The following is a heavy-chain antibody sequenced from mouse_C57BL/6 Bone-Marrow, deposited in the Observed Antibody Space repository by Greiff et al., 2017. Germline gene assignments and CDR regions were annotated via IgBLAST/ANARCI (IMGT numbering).Heavy chain of an antibody. CDR1: GFTFSDYG. CDR3: ARHAVYDGYYSYYAMDY. J-gene: IGHJ4*01. Sequence: EVQRVESGGGLVQPGGSLKLSCAASGFTFSDYGMAWVRQAPRKGPEWVAFISNLAYSIYYADTVTGRFTIARENAKNTLYLEMSSLRSEDTAMYYCARHAVYDGYYSYYAMDYWGQGTSVTVSS. V-gene: IGHV5-15*01. CDR2: ISNLAYSI. D-gene: IGHD2-3*01.